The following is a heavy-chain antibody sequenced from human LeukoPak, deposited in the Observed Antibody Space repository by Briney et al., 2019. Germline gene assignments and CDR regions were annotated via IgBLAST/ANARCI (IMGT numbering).Heavy chain of an antibody. CDR2: IIESGNDK. CDR3: ARGYYSSSRFDS. J-gene: IGHJ4*02. Sequence: GGSLRLSCAASGFSFGTFAMSWVRQAPGKGLEWVSGIIESGNDKHYADSVKGRFTISRDNAENTLYMRMNSLRPEDTAVYYCARGYYSSSRFDSWGQGTLVTVSS. D-gene: IGHD6-13*01. CDR1: GFSFGTFA. V-gene: IGHV3-23*01.